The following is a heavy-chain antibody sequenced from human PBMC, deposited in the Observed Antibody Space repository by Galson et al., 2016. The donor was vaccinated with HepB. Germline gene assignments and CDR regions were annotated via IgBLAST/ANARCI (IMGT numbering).Heavy chain of an antibody. J-gene: IGHJ6*02. CDR2: INPSGGST. CDR3: ARDIVVVPAASHPPNYYYYYGMDV. CDR1: GHTFTSYY. V-gene: IGHV1-46*01. D-gene: IGHD2-2*01. Sequence: SVKVSCKASGHTFTSYYMHWVRQAPGQGLEWMGIINPSGGSTSYAQKFQGRVTMTRDTSTSTVYMELSSLRSEDTAVYYCARDIVVVPAASHPPNYYYYYGMDVWGQGTTVTVSS.